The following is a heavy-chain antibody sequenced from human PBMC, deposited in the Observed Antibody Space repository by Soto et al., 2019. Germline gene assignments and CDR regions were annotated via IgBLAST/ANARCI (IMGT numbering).Heavy chain of an antibody. CDR1: GYNFIAQN. V-gene: IGHV1-2*02. CDR2: MNPNSGGS. CDR3: ARERHLNPPSAAFEL. Sequence: QVHLVQSGAEVQKPGASVKVSCMASGYNFIAQNIHWVRQAPGRGLEWMGKMNPNSGGSDSAQEFQGRVPVTRVTSFPTVYMELTSPKSDDTAVYYFARERHLNPPSAAFELWGQGTMVIVSS. J-gene: IGHJ3*01.